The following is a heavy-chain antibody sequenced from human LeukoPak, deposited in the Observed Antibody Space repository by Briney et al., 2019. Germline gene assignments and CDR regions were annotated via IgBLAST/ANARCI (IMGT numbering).Heavy chain of an antibody. CDR1: GGSISSGGYF. D-gene: IGHD1-1*01. J-gene: IGHJ4*02. V-gene: IGHV4-31*03. CDR3: ARADNLNAFDY. Sequence: SETLSLTCTVSGGSISSGGYFWSWIRQHPGKGLEWIGSISSSGSTLYSPSLKRRVTISVDTSKNQFSLNLSSVTAADTAVYYCARADNLNAFDYWGQGTLVTVSS. CDR2: ISSSGST.